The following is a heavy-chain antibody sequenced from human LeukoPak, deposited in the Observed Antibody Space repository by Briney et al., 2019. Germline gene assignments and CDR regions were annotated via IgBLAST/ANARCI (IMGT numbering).Heavy chain of an antibody. CDR1: GFTFSSYW. Sequence: GGSLRLSCAASGFTFSSYWMHWVRQAPGKGLVWVSCINNGGSSTSADSVKGRLTISRDNAKNTLYLQINSLRAEDTAIYYCARGREYSGYDLDYWGQGTLVTVSS. D-gene: IGHD5-12*01. CDR2: INNGGSST. V-gene: IGHV3-74*01. J-gene: IGHJ4*02. CDR3: ARGREYSGYDLDY.